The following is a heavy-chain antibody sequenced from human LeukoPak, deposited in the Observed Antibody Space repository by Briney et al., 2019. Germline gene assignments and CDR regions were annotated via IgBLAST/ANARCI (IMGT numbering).Heavy chain of an antibody. CDR1: GGSISSSSYY. J-gene: IGHJ5*02. V-gene: IGHV4-39*07. Sequence: SETLSLTCTVSGGSISSSSYYWGWIRQPPGKGLEWIGEINHSGSTNYNPSLKSRVTISVDTSKNQFSLKLSSVTAADTAVYYCARGEYSYGFWPWGQGTLVTVSS. D-gene: IGHD5-18*01. CDR3: ARGEYSYGFWP. CDR2: INHSGST.